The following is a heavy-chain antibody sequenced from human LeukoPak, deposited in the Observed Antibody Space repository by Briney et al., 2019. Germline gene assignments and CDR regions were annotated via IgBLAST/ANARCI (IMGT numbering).Heavy chain of an antibody. CDR1: GGSISSSSYY. CDR2: IYYSGST. D-gene: IGHD5-18*01. J-gene: IGHJ4*02. V-gene: IGHV4-39*01. CDR3: ARHFSTAMALYFDY. Sequence: SETPSLTCTVSGGSISSSSYYWGWIRQPPGKGLEWIGSIYYSGSTYYNPSLKSRVTISVDTSKNQFSLKLSSVTAADTAVYYCARHFSTAMALYFDYWGQGTLVTVSS.